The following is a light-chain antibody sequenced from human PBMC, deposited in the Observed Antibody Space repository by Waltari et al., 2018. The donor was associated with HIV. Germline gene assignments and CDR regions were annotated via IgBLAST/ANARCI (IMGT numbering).Light chain of an antibody. CDR3: AAWDDSLNAYV. J-gene: IGLJ1*01. Sequence: QSVLTQPPSASGTPGQRVTISCSGSSSNIGSNPVTWYQQLPGPAPKLLIYSYNHRPSGVPDRFSGSKSGTSASLAISGLQSEDEADYYCAAWDDSLNAYVFGTGTEVTVL. CDR1: SSNIGSNP. V-gene: IGLV1-44*01. CDR2: SYN.